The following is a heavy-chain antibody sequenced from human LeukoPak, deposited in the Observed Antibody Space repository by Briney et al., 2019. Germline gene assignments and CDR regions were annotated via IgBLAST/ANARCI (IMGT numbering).Heavy chain of an antibody. V-gene: IGHV2-5*02. CDR2: IYWDDDK. D-gene: IGHD2-15*01. CDR3: AHIGLGSGGSCCRDDY. Sequence: SGPTLFNPTQTLTLTCTFSGFSLSTSGVGVGWIRQPPGKALEWLALIYWDDDKRYSPSLKSRLTITKDTSKNQVVLTMTNMDPVDTATYYCAHIGLGSGGSCCRDDYWGQGTLVTVSS. CDR1: GFSLSTSGVG. J-gene: IGHJ4*02.